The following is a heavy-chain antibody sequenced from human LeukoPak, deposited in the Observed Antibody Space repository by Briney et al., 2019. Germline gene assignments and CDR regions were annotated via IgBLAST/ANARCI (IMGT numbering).Heavy chain of an antibody. CDR3: ARTRIAAPYNWFDP. V-gene: IGHV4-39*01. CDR1: GGSISSSSYY. J-gene: IGHJ5*02. D-gene: IGHD2-15*01. Sequence: PSETLSLTCTVSGGSISSSSYYWGWIRQPPGKGLEWIGSIYYSGSTYYNPSLKSRVTISVDTSKNQFFLKLSSVTAADTAVYYCARTRIAAPYNWFDPWGQGTLVTVSS. CDR2: IYYSGST.